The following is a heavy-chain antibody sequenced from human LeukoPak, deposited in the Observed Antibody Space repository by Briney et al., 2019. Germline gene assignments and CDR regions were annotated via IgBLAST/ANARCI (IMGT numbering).Heavy chain of an antibody. CDR2: IKQDGSEK. J-gene: IGHJ4*02. V-gene: IGHV3-7*01. CDR3: ARSPVWSCSSTSCYDYYFDY. CDR1: GSTFSSYW. D-gene: IGHD2-2*01. Sequence: GGSLRLSCAASGSTFSSYWMSWVRQAPGKGLEWVANIKQDGSEKHYVDSVKGRFTMSRDNAKNSLYLQMNSLRAEDTAVYYCARSPVWSCSSTSCYDYYFDYWGQGTLVTVSS.